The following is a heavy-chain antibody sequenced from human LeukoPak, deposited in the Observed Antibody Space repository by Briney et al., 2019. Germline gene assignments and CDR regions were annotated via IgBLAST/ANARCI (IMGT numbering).Heavy chain of an antibody. V-gene: IGHV4-39*01. CDR1: GGSISSSSYY. CDR2: IYYSGST. J-gene: IGHJ4*02. Sequence: SETLSLTCTVSGGSISSSSYYWGWIRQPPGKGLEWIGSIYYSGSTYYNPSLKSRVTISVDTSKNQFSLKLSSVTAADTAVYYCARNDYYSDYWGQGTLVTVSS. CDR3: ARNDYYSDY. D-gene: IGHD2-21*02.